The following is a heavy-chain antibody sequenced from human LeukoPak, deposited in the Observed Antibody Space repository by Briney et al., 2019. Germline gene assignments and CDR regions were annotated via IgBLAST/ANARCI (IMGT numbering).Heavy chain of an antibody. D-gene: IGHD3-3*01. CDR2: IYHSGST. Sequence: SETLSLTCTVSGGSISSSSYYWGWIRQPPGKGLEWIGYIYHSGSTYYNPSLESRVTISVDRSKNQFSLKLSSVTAADTAVYYCARATHYDFWSGYYEDYWGQGTLVTVSS. J-gene: IGHJ4*02. V-gene: IGHV4-39*07. CDR1: GGSISSSSYY. CDR3: ARATHYDFWSGYYEDY.